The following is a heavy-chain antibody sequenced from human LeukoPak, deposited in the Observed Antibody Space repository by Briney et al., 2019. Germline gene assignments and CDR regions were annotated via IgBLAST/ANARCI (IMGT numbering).Heavy chain of an antibody. CDR2: INPNSGGT. V-gene: IGHV1-2*02. D-gene: IGHD1-26*01. CDR1: GYTFTAYY. J-gene: IGHJ4*02. Sequence: ASVKVSFKASGYTFTAYYMHWVRQAPGQGLEWMGWINPNSGGTNYAQKFQDRVTMTRDTSISTAYMELSSLRSEDTAVYYCASLYSGSYYPKRVDYWGQGTLVTVSS. CDR3: ASLYSGSYYPKRVDY.